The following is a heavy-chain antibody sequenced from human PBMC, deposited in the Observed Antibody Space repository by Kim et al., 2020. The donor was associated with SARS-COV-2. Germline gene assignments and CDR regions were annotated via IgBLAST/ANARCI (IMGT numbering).Heavy chain of an antibody. CDR3: ATGSAVIAARSNWFDP. CDR1: GHTLTELS. Sequence: ASVKVSCKVSGHTLTELSMHWVRQAPGKGLEWMGGFDPEDGETIYAQKFQGRVTMTEDTSTDTAYMELSSLRSEDTAVYYCATGSAVIAARSNWFDPWGQGTLVTVSS. D-gene: IGHD6-6*01. V-gene: IGHV1-24*01. CDR2: FDPEDGET. J-gene: IGHJ5*02.